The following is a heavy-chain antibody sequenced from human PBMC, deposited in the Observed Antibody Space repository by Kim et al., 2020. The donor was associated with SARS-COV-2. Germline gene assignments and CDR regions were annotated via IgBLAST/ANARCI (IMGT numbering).Heavy chain of an antibody. CDR3: TTARYFDWLLGFDY. Sequence: GGSLRLSCAASGFTFSNAWMSWVRQAPGKGLEWVGRIKSKTDGGTTDYAAPVKGRFTISRDDSKNTLYLQMNSLKTEDTAVYYCTTARYFDWLLGFDYWGQGTLVTFSS. CDR2: IKSKTDGGTT. CDR1: GFTFSNAW. D-gene: IGHD3-9*01. J-gene: IGHJ4*02. V-gene: IGHV3-15*01.